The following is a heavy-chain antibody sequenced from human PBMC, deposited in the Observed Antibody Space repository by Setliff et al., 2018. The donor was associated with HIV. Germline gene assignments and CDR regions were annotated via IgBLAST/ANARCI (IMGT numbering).Heavy chain of an antibody. Sequence: NPSETLSLTCTVSGGSISSYYWSWIRQPPGKGLEWIGYIYYNGNTNYNPSLKSRVTISVDTSKNQLSLKLSSVTAADTAVYYCAREIYGGNSRPFDYWGQGTLVNRLL. CDR3: AREIYGGNSRPFDY. CDR2: IYYNGNT. V-gene: IGHV4-59*01. CDR1: GGSISSYY. D-gene: IGHD4-17*01. J-gene: IGHJ4*02.